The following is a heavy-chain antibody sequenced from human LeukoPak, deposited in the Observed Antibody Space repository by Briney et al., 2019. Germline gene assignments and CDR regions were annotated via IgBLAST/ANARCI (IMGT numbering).Heavy chain of an antibody. J-gene: IGHJ5*02. D-gene: IGHD4-17*01. CDR2: TYYRSEWYN. CDR3: SRGYGAHNWFDP. CDR1: GDSVSSNTAA. Sequence: SQTLSLTCAISGDSVSSNTAAWNWIRQSPSRGLEWLGRTYYRSEWYNDYAVSVKSRIIINPDTSKNQFPLQLSSVTPEDTAVYFCSRGYGAHNWFDPWGQGTLVTVSS. V-gene: IGHV6-1*01.